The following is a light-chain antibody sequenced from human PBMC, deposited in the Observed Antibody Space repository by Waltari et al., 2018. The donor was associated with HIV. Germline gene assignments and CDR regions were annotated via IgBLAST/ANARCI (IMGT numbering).Light chain of an antibody. CDR1: SSDVGGYNY. CDR3: SSHAGNNTVV. CDR2: EVT. Sequence: QSALTQPPSASGSPGQSVTIPCTGTSSDVGGYNYVSWYQQHPGKVPKLMIYEVTKRPPGVPNCCSASKSGNTAARTVSGRQAEEEADYYSSSHAGNNTVVFGGGTELTVL. J-gene: IGLJ2*01. V-gene: IGLV2-8*01.